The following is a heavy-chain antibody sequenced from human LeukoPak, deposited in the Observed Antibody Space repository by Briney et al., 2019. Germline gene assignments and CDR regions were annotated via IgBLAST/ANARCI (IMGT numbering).Heavy chain of an antibody. CDR1: GFTFSSYA. CDR2: ISGSGGTT. Sequence: PGGSLRLSCAASGFTFSSYAMSWVRQAPGKGLEWVSGISGSGGTTYYAGSVKGRFTISRDNSKNTLYLQMNSLRAEDTAVYYCAKDLQERSSSWYYFDYWGQGTLVTVSS. CDR3: AKDLQERSSSWYYFDY. J-gene: IGHJ4*02. D-gene: IGHD6-13*01. V-gene: IGHV3-23*01.